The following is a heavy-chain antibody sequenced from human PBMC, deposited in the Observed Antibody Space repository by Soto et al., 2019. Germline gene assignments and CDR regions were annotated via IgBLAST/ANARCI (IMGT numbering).Heavy chain of an antibody. CDR2: INPTSGGP. J-gene: IGHJ4*02. D-gene: IGHD1-1*01. CDR3: ARGGTTSLDY. V-gene: IGHV1-2*02. CDR1: GYTFTDYY. Sequence: ASVKVSCKTSGYTFTDYYMHWVRHAPGQGLEWMGWINPTSGGPISAQKCQGRVTMTRDNSISTAYLELSRLRSDDKAVYYCARGGTTSLDYWGQGTQVTVSS.